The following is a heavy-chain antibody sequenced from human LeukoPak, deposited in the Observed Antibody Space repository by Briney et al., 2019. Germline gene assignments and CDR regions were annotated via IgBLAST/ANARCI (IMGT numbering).Heavy chain of an antibody. CDR1: GFTFSSYW. V-gene: IGHV3-74*01. J-gene: IGHJ5*02. CDR2: INSDGSST. CDR3: ARVLPYDYINRFDR. D-gene: IGHD4-11*01. Sequence: PGGSLRLSCAASGFTFSSYWMHWVRQAPGKGLVWVSRINSDGSSTSYADSVKRRFTISRDNAKNTLYLQMSSLRAEDTAVYYCARVLPYDYINRFDRWGQGTLVTVSS.